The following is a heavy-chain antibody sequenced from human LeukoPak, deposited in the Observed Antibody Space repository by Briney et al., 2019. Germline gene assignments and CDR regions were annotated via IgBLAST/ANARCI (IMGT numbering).Heavy chain of an antibody. CDR3: ARSTYYYDSSGYSFDR. CDR2: IYYSGST. CDR1: GLSISSGGYY. D-gene: IGHD3-22*01. V-gene: IGHV4-31*03. Sequence: SETLSLTCTVSGLSISSGGYYWSWIRQHPGKGLEWIGYIYYSGSTYYNPSLKSRVTISVGTSKNQFSLKLSSVTAADTAVYYCARSTYYYDSSGYSFDRWVQRSLVSV. J-gene: IGHJ4*02.